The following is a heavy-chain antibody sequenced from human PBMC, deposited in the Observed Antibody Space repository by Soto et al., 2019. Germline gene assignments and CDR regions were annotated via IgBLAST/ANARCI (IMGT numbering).Heavy chain of an antibody. V-gene: IGHV1-18*01. CDR2: ISAYNGNT. CDR1: GYTFTSYG. Sequence: ASVKVSCKASGYTFTSYGISWVRQAPGQGLEWMGWISAYNGNTNYAQKLQGRVTMTTDTSTSTAYMELRSLRSDDTAVYYCARVNYDFWSGYFVVDYWGQGTLVTVS. D-gene: IGHD3-3*01. J-gene: IGHJ4*02. CDR3: ARVNYDFWSGYFVVDY.